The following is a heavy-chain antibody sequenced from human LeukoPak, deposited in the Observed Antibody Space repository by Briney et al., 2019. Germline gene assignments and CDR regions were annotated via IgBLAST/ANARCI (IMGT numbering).Heavy chain of an antibody. V-gene: IGHV1-2*02. Sequence: GASVKVSCKASGYTFTYYYMHWVRQAPGQGLEWMGWINPDSGDTKYAQKFQGRVTMTRDTSISTAYMDLSSLRSDDTAVYYCARDPYGENHLDYWGQGTLVTVSS. D-gene: IGHD4-17*01. J-gene: IGHJ4*02. CDR2: INPDSGDT. CDR3: ARDPYGENHLDY. CDR1: GYTFTYYY.